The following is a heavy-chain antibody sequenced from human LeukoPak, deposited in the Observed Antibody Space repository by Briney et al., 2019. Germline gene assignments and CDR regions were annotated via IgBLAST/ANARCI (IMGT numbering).Heavy chain of an antibody. J-gene: IGHJ4*02. V-gene: IGHV3-23*01. CDR3: AKDSGRALIAVAGNYDY. D-gene: IGHD6-19*01. Sequence: GGSLRLSCAASGFTFSSYAMSWVRQAPGKGLEWVSAISGSGGSTYYADSVKGRFTISRDNSKNTLYLQMNSLRAEDTAVYYCAKDSGRALIAVAGNYDYWGQGTLVTVSS. CDR1: GFTFSSYA. CDR2: ISGSGGST.